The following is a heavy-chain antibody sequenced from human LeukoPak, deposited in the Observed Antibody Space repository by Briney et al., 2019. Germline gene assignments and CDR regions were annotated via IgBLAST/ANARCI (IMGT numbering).Heavy chain of an antibody. Sequence: ASVKVSCKASGYTFTSYGISWVRQATGQGLEWVGWMNPNSGKTGYAQKFQGRVTMTRNTSIRTAYMELSSLRSEDTAVYYCARGRDSSGWFEDWFDPWGQGTLVTVSS. CDR2: MNPNSGKT. CDR3: ARGRDSSGWFEDWFDP. CDR1: GYTFTSYG. J-gene: IGHJ5*02. V-gene: IGHV1-8*02. D-gene: IGHD6-19*01.